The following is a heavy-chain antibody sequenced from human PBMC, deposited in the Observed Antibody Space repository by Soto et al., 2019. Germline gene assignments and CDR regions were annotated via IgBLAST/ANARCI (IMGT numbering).Heavy chain of an antibody. Sequence: QVQLQQWGAGLLKPSETLSLTCAVYGGSFSGYYWSWIRQPPGKGLEWIGEINHSGSTNYNPSLKSRVTISVDTSKNQFSLKLSSVTAADPAVYYCARSGSVVVAAIVRGARRFDPWGQGTLVTVSS. CDR3: ARSGSVVVAAIVRGARRFDP. D-gene: IGHD2-15*01. V-gene: IGHV4-34*01. CDR2: INHSGST. CDR1: GGSFSGYY. J-gene: IGHJ5*02.